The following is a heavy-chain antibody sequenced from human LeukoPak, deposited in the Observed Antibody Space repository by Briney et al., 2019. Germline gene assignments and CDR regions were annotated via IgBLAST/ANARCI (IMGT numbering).Heavy chain of an antibody. CDR2: IYYSGST. CDR3: VRRGYNYGSVFVY. CDR1: VGSINSSSYY. V-gene: IGHV4-39*01. D-gene: IGHD5-18*01. Sequence: SETLSLTCTLSVGSINSSSYYGGWIRQPPGKGLEWIGSIYYSGSTYYNPSRKGRLTMSGDTSKNQFSLWMSYVTAGDTAVCLCVRRGYNYGSVFVYWGERTLVTVSS. J-gene: IGHJ4*02.